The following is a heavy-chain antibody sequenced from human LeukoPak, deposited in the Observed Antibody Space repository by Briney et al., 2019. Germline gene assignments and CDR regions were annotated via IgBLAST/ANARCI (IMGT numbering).Heavy chain of an antibody. J-gene: IGHJ4*02. V-gene: IGHV3-23*01. CDR2: ISGSGGST. CDR3: EKARAPSEWFFDY. Sequence: GGTLRLSCAASGFTFSSYAMSWVRQAPGKGLEWVSAISGSGGSTYYADSVKGRFTISRDNSKNTLYLQMNSLRAEDTAVYYCEKARAPSEWFFDYWGQGTLVTVSS. D-gene: IGHD3-3*01. CDR1: GFTFSSYA.